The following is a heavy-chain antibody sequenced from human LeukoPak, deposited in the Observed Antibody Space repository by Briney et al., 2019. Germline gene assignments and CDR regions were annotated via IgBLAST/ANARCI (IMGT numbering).Heavy chain of an antibody. D-gene: IGHD1-26*01. V-gene: IGHV1-2*02. Sequence: ASVKVSCKASGYTFTSYYMHWVRQAPGQGLEWMGWINPNSGGTNYAQKFQGRVTMTRDTSISTAYMELTRLRYDDTAVYYCAIEESWDLGLGPWGQGTLVTVSS. CDR3: AIEESWDLGLGP. J-gene: IGHJ5*02. CDR1: GYTFTSYY. CDR2: INPNSGGT.